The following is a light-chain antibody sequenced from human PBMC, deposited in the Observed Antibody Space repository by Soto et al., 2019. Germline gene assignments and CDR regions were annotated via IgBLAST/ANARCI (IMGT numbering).Light chain of an antibody. CDR1: SSDVGGYKH. J-gene: IGLJ2*01. Sequence: QSALTQPASVSGSPGQLITISCTGTSSDVGGYKHVSWYQQHPGKAPKLMIYEVANRPSGVPTRFSGSKSSNTASLTISGLQAEDEGDYYCSSYSASSTPVVFGGGTKLTVL. CDR3: SSYSASSTPVV. V-gene: IGLV2-14*01. CDR2: EVA.